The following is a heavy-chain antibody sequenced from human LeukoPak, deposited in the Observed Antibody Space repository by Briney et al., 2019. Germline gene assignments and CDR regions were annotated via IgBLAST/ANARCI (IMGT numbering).Heavy chain of an antibody. Sequence: PGGSLRLSCAASGFTFSSYWMGWVRQAPGKGLEWVANIKQDGSEKYYVDSVKGRFTISRDNAKNSLYLQMNSLGAEDTAVYYCARDVQSGYYGYWGQGTLVTVSS. CDR3: ARDVQSGYYGY. D-gene: IGHD3-22*01. V-gene: IGHV3-7*01. J-gene: IGHJ4*02. CDR1: GFTFSSYW. CDR2: IKQDGSEK.